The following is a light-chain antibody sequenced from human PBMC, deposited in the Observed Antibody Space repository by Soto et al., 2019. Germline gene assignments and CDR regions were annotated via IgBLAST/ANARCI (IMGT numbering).Light chain of an antibody. CDR1: SSDVGDYNY. V-gene: IGLV2-14*01. J-gene: IGLJ2*01. Sequence: QSDLTQPASVSGSPGQSSTISCTGTSSDVGDYNYVSWYQQDAGKAPKLMIYDVSNRPSGVSNRFSGSKSGNTASLTISGLQAEDEADYYCSSYTSSSTLVVFGGGTKLTVL. CDR2: DVS. CDR3: SSYTSSSTLVV.